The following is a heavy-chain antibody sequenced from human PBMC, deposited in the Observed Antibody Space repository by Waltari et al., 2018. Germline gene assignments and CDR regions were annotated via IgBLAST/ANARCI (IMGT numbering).Heavy chain of an antibody. J-gene: IGHJ5*02. CDR3: ARTYSGDYEFWFDP. CDR1: GGSISSINYS. CDR2: IYYSGKT. V-gene: IGHV4-39*01. Sequence: QLQLQESGPGLVKSSETLSLTCDVSGGSISSINYSWGWLRQTPGKGLEWIASIYYSGKTYYNPSLKSRVTISVDTSKNQFSLRLSCVTAADTAVYYCARTYSGDYEFWFDPWGQGTLVTVSS. D-gene: IGHD1-26*01.